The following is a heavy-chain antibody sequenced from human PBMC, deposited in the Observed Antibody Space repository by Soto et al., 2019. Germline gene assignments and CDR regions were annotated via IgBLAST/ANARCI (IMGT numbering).Heavy chain of an antibody. Sequence: PSETLSLTCAVSGVSISSSNWWSWVRQPPGKGLEWIGEIYHSGSTNYNPSLKSRVTISVDKSKNQFSLKLSSVTAADTAVYYCAQGERSGWYRGNWFDPWGQGTLVTVSS. D-gene: IGHD6-19*01. V-gene: IGHV4-4*02. CDR2: IYHSGST. CDR3: AQGERSGWYRGNWFDP. J-gene: IGHJ5*02. CDR1: GVSISSSNW.